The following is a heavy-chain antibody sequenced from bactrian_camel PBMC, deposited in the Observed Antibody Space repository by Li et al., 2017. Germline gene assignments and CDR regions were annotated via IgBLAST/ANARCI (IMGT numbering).Heavy chain of an antibody. D-gene: IGHD6*01. CDR1: GTPSPGYC. J-gene: IGHJ4*01. Sequence: HVQLVESGGGSVQAGGSLRLSCAISGTPSPGYCVGWFRQAPGQGREGIAGFHSQGRTRYTDAVKGRFTVSKNNTKNTVYLQMNSLKPDDTGMYYCAARVCYYGTSIVFSSSSYTYWARGPRSPSP. CDR2: FHSQGRT. V-gene: IGHV3S9*01.